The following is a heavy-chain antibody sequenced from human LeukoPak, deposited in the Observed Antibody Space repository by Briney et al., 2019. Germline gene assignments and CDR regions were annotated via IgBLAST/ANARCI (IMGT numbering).Heavy chain of an antibody. Sequence: GGSLRLSCAASGFTFSSYEMNWVRQAPGKGLEWVAVISYDGSNKYYADSVKGRFTISRDNSKNTLYLQMNSLRAEDTAVYYCARGEDAFDIWGQGTMVTVSS. CDR2: ISYDGSNK. J-gene: IGHJ3*02. V-gene: IGHV3-30*04. CDR1: GFTFSSYE. CDR3: ARGEDAFDI.